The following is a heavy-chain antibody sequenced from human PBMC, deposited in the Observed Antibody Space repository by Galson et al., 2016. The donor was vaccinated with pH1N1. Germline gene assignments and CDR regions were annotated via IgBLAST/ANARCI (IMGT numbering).Heavy chain of an antibody. D-gene: IGHD1-26*01. CDR3: ATEDYYTSLY. Sequence: SVKVSCKVSGYTLTDLSFHWVRQAPGKGLEWMGGFDPDNMERLYAQTFQGRVTMTEDTSTNTAYMELSSLRSEDTALYYCATEDYYTSLYWGQGILVTVSS. CDR2: FDPDNMER. V-gene: IGHV1-24*01. J-gene: IGHJ4*02. CDR1: GYTLTDLS.